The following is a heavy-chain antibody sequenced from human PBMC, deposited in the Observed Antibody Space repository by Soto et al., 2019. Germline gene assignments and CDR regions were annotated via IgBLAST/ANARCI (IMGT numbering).Heavy chain of an antibody. D-gene: IGHD3-16*01. CDR1: GFTFSTSD. J-gene: IGHJ4*02. CDR3: AKLVDKSLDDY. CDR2: VSYDERNI. V-gene: IGHV3-30*18. Sequence: PGGSLRLSCVASGFTFSTSDMHWVRQAPGQGLEWVAVVSYDERNIHYADSVKGRFSVSRDNSKNTLFLHMNSLRAEDTAVYFCAKLVDKSLDDYWGQGALVTVS.